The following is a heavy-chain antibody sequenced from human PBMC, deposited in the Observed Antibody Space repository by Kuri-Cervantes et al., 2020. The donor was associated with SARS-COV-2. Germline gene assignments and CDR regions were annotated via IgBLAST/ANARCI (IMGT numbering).Heavy chain of an antibody. CDR3: AKDSPYRYPTVRSAEYFQH. J-gene: IGHJ1*01. Sequence: GGSLRLSCAASGFTFSSYGMHWVRQAPGKGLEWVPFIRYAGSNKYYADSVKGRFTISRDNSKNTLYLQMNSLRAEDTAVYYCAKDSPYRYPTVRSAEYFQHWGQGTLVTVSS. CDR1: GFTFSSYG. V-gene: IGHV3-30*02. D-gene: IGHD4-11*01. CDR2: IRYAGSNK.